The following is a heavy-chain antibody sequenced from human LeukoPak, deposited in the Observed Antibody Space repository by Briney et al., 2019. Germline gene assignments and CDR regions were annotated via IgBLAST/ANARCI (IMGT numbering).Heavy chain of an antibody. Sequence: ASVKVSCKASGYTFTSYGTSWVRQAPGQGLEWMGWISAYNGNTNYAQKLQGRVTMTTDTSTSTAYMELRSLRSDDTAVYYCARARIVVITTGAPFDYWGQGTLVTVSS. V-gene: IGHV1-18*01. D-gene: IGHD3-22*01. CDR2: ISAYNGNT. J-gene: IGHJ4*02. CDR1: GYTFTSYG. CDR3: ARARIVVITTGAPFDY.